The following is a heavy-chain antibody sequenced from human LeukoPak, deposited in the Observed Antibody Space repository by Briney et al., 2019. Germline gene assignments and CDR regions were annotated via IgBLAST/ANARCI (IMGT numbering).Heavy chain of an antibody. V-gene: IGHV3-23*01. CDR2: ISGSGGST. J-gene: IGHJ4*02. CDR1: GFTFSSYA. Sequence: GGSLRLSCAASGFTFSSYAMSWVRQAPGKGLEWVSAISGSGGSTYYADSVKGRFTISRDNSKNTLYLQMNSLRAEDTAVYYCARGLRYYSDSGGYPGLDYWGQGSLVTVSS. D-gene: IGHD3-22*01. CDR3: ARGLRYYSDSGGYPGLDY.